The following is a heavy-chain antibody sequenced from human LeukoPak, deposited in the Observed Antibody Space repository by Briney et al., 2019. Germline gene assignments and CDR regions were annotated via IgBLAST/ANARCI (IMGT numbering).Heavy chain of an antibody. J-gene: IGHJ4*02. CDR2: INPNSGGT. D-gene: IGHD1-1*01. V-gene: IGHV1-2*02. Sequence: ASVKVSFKTSGYTFTDYYIHWVRQAPGQGLERMGWINPNSGGTNYAQNFQGTVTMTRDTSTSTAYMELSSLRSDDTAVYYCARRLGTGTTLGYWGQGTLVTVSS. CDR1: GYTFTDYY. CDR3: ARRLGTGTTLGY.